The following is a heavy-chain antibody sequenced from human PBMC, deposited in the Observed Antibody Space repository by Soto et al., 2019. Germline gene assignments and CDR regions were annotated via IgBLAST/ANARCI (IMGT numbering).Heavy chain of an antibody. CDR3: ARGAGGLDV. Sequence: PGGSLRLSCTASGFTFSLYWMTWVRQAPGKGLEWVANIKQDGSDKYYVDSVKGRLTISRDNAKNSLYLQMNSLRAEDTALYYCARGAGGLDVWGQGTTVTVSS. CDR2: IKQDGSDK. V-gene: IGHV3-7*05. CDR1: GFTFSLYW. J-gene: IGHJ6*02. D-gene: IGHD6-25*01.